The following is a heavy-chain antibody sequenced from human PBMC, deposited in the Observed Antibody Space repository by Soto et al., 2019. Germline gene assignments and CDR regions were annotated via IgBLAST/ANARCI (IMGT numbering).Heavy chain of an antibody. D-gene: IGHD3-22*01. CDR1: GGSFSGYY. CDR2: INHSGST. V-gene: IGHV4-34*01. J-gene: IGHJ4*02. Sequence: QVQLQQWGAGLLKPSETLSLTCAVYGGSFSGYYWSWIRQPPGKGLEWIGEINHSGSTNYNPSLKSRVTISVDTSKNQFSLKLSSVTAADTAVYYCARGELKKKWLLSDYWGQGTLVTVSS. CDR3: ARGELKKKWLLSDY.